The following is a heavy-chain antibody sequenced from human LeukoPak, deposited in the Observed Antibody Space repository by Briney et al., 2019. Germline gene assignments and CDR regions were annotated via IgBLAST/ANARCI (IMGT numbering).Heavy chain of an antibody. CDR1: GFTFSAYW. J-gene: IGHJ4*02. CDR2: INDVGSDS. V-gene: IGHV3-74*01. Sequence: GGSLRLSCAASGFTFSAYWMHWVRQAPGKGLVWVGRINDVGSDSCYVDSVKGRFTISRDNAKNTLYLQMNSLRAEDTAVYYCAGVKVAGTRSFDYWGQGTLATVSS. CDR3: AGVKVAGTRSFDY. D-gene: IGHD6-19*01.